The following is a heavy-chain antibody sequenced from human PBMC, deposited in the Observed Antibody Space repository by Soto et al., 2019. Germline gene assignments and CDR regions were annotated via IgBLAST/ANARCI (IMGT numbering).Heavy chain of an antibody. J-gene: IGHJ4*02. D-gene: IGHD6-13*01. V-gene: IGHV4-39*01. CDR1: GDFITSTTYY. CDR2: VFYGERA. Sequence: SETLSLTCTVSGDFITSTTYYWGWIRQPPGKGLEWIASVFYGERAYYNPSLKSRVTISVDTPRNQFSLKLNSVTAADTALYFCARLNAAAAGAGLYWGQGTLVTVSS. CDR3: ARLNAAAAGAGLY.